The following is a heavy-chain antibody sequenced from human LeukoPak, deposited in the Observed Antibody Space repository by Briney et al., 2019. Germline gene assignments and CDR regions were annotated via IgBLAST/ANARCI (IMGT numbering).Heavy chain of an antibody. CDR2: ISGDGSSI. V-gene: IGHV3-74*01. D-gene: IGHD3-10*01. J-gene: IGHJ4*02. CDR1: GFTFSNYY. CDR3: AKEYDSGGYGANFDY. Sequence: GGSLRLSCVASGFTFSNYYMHWVRQVPGKGPVWVSRISGDGSSILYADSVKGRFTISRDNSRNTMYLQMDSLRAEDTAVYYYAKEYDSGGYGANFDYWGQGTLVTVSS.